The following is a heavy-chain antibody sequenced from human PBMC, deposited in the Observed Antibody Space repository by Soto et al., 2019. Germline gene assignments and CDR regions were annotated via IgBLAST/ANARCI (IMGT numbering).Heavy chain of an antibody. V-gene: IGHV3-9*01. CDR3: EKDIRGGGGDYTPGGNWFAP. J-gene: IGHJ5*02. CDR2: ISWNSGSI. Sequence: ESGGGLVQPGRSLRLSCAASGFTFDDYAMHWVRQAPGKGLEWVSGISWNSGSIGYADSVKGRFTISRDNAKNSLYLQMNSLRAEDTALYYCEKDIRGGGGDYTPGGNWFAPWGQGTLFTVSS. D-gene: IGHD4-17*01. CDR1: GFTFDDYA.